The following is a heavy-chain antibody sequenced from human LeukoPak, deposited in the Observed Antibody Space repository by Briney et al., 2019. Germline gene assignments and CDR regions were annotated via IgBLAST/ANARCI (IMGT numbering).Heavy chain of an antibody. Sequence: GRSLRLSCAASGFTFSTYAMNWVRQAPGEGLEWVSSINSAVGTTYTYYADSVKGRFTISGDNSKNTLYLQMNSLRVEDTAVYFCAKGGASTTTAYYYMDVWGKGTTVTVS. J-gene: IGHJ6*03. V-gene: IGHV3-23*01. D-gene: IGHD2/OR15-2a*01. CDR2: INSAVGTT. CDR1: GFTFSTYA. CDR3: AKGGASTTTAYYYMDV.